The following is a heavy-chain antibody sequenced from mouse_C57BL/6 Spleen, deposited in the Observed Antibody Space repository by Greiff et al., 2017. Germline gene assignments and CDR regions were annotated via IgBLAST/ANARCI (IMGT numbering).Heavy chain of an antibody. CDR3: ATYDYDEEAFDY. CDR1: GYTFTSYW. CDR2: IHPNSGST. J-gene: IGHJ2*01. Sequence: LQQPGAELVKPGASVKLSCKASGYTFTSYWMHWVKQRPGQGLEWIGMIHPNSGSTNYNEKFKSKATLTVDKSSSTAYMQLSSLTSEDSAVYYCATYDYDEEAFDYWGQGTTLTVSS. D-gene: IGHD2-4*01. V-gene: IGHV1-64*01.